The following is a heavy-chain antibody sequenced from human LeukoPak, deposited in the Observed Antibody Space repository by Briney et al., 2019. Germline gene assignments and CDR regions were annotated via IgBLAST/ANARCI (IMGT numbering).Heavy chain of an antibody. Sequence: PSETLSLTCTVSGGSISSGGYYWSWIRQHPGKGLEWIGYIYYSGSTNYNPSLKSRVTISVDTSKNQFSLKLSSVTAADTAVYYCARGLPYSSSWYSRRVYYFDYWGQGTLVTVSS. V-gene: IGHV4-31*03. J-gene: IGHJ4*02. CDR2: IYYSGST. CDR1: GGSISSGGYY. D-gene: IGHD6-13*01. CDR3: ARGLPYSSSWYSRRVYYFDY.